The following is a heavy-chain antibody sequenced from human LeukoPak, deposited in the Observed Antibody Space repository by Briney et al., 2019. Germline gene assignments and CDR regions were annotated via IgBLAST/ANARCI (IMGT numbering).Heavy chain of an antibody. CDR1: GFTFSSYS. CDR2: ISSSSSTI. Sequence: GGSLRLSCAASGFTFSSYSMNWVRQAPGKGLEWVSYISSSSSTIYYADSVKGRFTISRDNAKNSLYLQMNSLRAEDTAVYYCAREEVRYYYDSSGYFDYWGQGTLVTVSS. J-gene: IGHJ4*02. CDR3: AREEVRYYYDSSGYFDY. D-gene: IGHD3-22*01. V-gene: IGHV3-48*01.